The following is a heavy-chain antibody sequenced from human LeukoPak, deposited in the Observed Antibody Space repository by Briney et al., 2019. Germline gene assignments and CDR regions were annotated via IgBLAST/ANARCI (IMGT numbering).Heavy chain of an antibody. CDR2: MNPSSGNT. J-gene: IGHJ4*02. Sequence: ASVKVSCKASGYTFTSYDINWVRQATGQGLEWMGWMNPSSGNTGYAQKFQGRVSMTEDTSADTAYMELSSLRSEDTAVYYCVTDPVGYCSSDSCYSVDYWGQGTLVTVSS. D-gene: IGHD2-15*01. CDR3: VTDPVGYCSSDSCYSVDY. CDR1: GYTFTSYD. V-gene: IGHV1-8*02.